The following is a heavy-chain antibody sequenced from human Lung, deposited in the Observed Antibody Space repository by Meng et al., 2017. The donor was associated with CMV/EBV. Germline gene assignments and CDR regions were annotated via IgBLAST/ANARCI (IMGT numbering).Heavy chain of an antibody. D-gene: IGHD2-15*01. J-gene: IGHJ4*02. V-gene: IGHV3-30-3*01. CDR1: GFTFGSYA. Sequence: QGELVGSGGGLVHVVMSLSLSCAASGFTFGSYAMHWVRQAPGKGLEWVAVISYDGSNKYYADSVKGRFTISRDNSKNTLYLQMNSLRAEDTAVYYCAHGGGDCWGQGTLVTVSS. CDR3: AHGGGDC. CDR2: ISYDGSNK.